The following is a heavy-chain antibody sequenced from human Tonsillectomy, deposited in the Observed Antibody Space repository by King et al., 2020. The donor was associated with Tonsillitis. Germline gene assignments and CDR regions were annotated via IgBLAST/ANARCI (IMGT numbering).Heavy chain of an antibody. CDR2: IKQDGSEK. D-gene: IGHD3-16*02. CDR3: ARSGYVWGSYRDDAFDI. V-gene: IGHV3-7*03. CDR1: GFTFSSYW. Sequence: VQLVESGGGLVQPGGSLRLSCAASGFTFSSYWMSWVRQAPGKGLEWVANIKQDGSEKYYVDPVKGRFTISRDNAKNSLYLQMNSLRAEDTAVYYCARSGYVWGSYRDDAFDIWGQGTMVTVSS. J-gene: IGHJ3*02.